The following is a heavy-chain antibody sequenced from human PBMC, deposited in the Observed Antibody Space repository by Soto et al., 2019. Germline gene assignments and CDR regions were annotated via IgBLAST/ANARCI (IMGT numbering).Heavy chain of an antibody. CDR1: GFTFSSYG. CDR3: AREHGSGSYSVNY. CDR2: IWYDGSNK. D-gene: IGHD3-10*01. V-gene: IGHV3-33*01. Sequence: QVQLVESGGGVVQPGRSLRLSCAASGFTFSSYGMHWVRQAPGKGLEWVAVIWYDGSNKYYADSVKGRFTISRDNSKNTLYLQMNSLRAEDTAVYYCAREHGSGSYSVNYWGQGTLVTVSS. J-gene: IGHJ4*02.